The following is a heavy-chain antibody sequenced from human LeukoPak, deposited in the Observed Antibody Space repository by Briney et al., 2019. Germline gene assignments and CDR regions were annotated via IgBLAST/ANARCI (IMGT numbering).Heavy chain of an antibody. Sequence: SETLSLTCAVYGGSFSGYYWSWIRQPPGKGLEWIGEINHSGSTNYNPSLKSRVTISVDTSKNQFSLKLSPVTAADTAVYYCARVSHWGRGGFDPWGQGTLVTVSS. CDR3: ARVSHWGRGGFDP. D-gene: IGHD7-27*01. CDR2: INHSGST. V-gene: IGHV4-34*01. CDR1: GGSFSGYY. J-gene: IGHJ5*02.